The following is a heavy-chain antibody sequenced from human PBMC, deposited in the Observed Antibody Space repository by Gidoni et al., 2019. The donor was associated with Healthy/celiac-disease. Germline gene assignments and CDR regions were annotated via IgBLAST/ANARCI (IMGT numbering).Heavy chain of an antibody. D-gene: IGHD3-10*01. CDR1: GSTFNSYD. Sequence: QVQLVQSGAEVKKPGASVKVSCTASGSTFNSYDINWVRQATGQGLEWMGWMNPNSGNTGYAQKFQGRVTMTRNTSISTAYMELSSLRSEDTAVYYCARDYRGVRITMVRGVAGYWGQGTLVTVSS. CDR3: ARDYRGVRITMVRGVAGY. V-gene: IGHV1-8*01. J-gene: IGHJ4*02. CDR2: MNPNSGNT.